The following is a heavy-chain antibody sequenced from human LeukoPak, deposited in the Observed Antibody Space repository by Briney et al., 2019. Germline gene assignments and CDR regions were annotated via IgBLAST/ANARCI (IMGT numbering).Heavy chain of an antibody. CDR2: INWNGGST. CDR1: GFTFDDYG. CDR3: ARVPGYSYGYAIPYYMDV. D-gene: IGHD5-18*01. V-gene: IGHV3-20*01. Sequence: SGGSLRLSCAAPGFTFDDYGMSWVRQAPGKGLEWVSGINWNGGSTGYADSVKGRFTISRDNAKNSLYLQMNSLRAEDTALYHCARVPGYSYGYAIPYYMDVWGKGTTVTISS. J-gene: IGHJ6*03.